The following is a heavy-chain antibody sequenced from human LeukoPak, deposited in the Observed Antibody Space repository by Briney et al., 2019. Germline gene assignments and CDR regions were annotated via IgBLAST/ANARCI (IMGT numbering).Heavy chain of an antibody. V-gene: IGHV1-2*02. CDR2: INPNSGGT. D-gene: IGHD2-2*02. CDR1: GYTFTFYY. CDR3: ARDGEGYCSRTSCYTSYYYYYYYMDV. Sequence: ASVKVSFKASGYTFTFYYTHWVRQAPGQGLEWMGWINPNSGGTNYAQKFQGRVTMTRDTSISTAYMELSRLRSDDTAVYYCARDGEGYCSRTSCYTSYYYYYYYMDVWGKGTRVTVFS. J-gene: IGHJ6*03.